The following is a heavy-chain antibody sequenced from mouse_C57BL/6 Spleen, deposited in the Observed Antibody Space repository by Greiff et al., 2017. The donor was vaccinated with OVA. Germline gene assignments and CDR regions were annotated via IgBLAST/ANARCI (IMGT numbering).Heavy chain of an antibody. V-gene: IGHV1-18*01. CDR3: ARRGLLDGSSPYYFDY. CDR2: INPNNGGT. D-gene: IGHD1-1*01. CDR1: GYTFTDYN. Sequence: EVQLQQSGPELVKPGASVKIPCKASGYTFTDYNMDWVKQSHGKSLEWIGDINPNNGGTIYNQKFKGKATLTVDKSSSTAYMELRSLTSEDTAVYYCARRGLLDGSSPYYFDYWGQGTTLTVSS. J-gene: IGHJ2*01.